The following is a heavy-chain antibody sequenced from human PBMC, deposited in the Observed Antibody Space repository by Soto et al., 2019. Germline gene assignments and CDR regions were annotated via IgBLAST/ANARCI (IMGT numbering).Heavy chain of an antibody. D-gene: IGHD1-1*01. J-gene: IGHJ4*02. Sequence: GGSLRLSCAASGFTISSNAMYWVRQAPGKGLEWVSEISDRGDTTHYADSVKGRFTISRDTSKNTLYLQLNTLRADDTAVYYCAKDKPGTTAFDYWGQGALVTVSS. V-gene: IGHV3-23*01. CDR2: ISDRGDTT. CDR1: GFTISSNA. CDR3: AKDKPGTTAFDY.